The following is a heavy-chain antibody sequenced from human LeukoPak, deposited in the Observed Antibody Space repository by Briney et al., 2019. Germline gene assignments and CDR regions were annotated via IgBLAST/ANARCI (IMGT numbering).Heavy chain of an antibody. CDR1: SGSISSYY. D-gene: IGHD3-16*01. V-gene: IGHV4-59*08. CDR2: IYYSGST. J-gene: IGHJ5*02. Sequence: SETLSLTCSVSSGSISSYYWSWIRQPPGKGLEWLGYIYYSGSTNYNPSLKSRVTISVDTSKNQFSLKLSSVTAADTAVYYCARRQWGRVRGWFDPWGQGTLVTVSS. CDR3: ARRQWGRVRGWFDP.